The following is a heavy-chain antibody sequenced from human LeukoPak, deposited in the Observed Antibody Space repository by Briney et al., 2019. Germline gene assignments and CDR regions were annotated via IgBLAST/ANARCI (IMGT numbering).Heavy chain of an antibody. Sequence: SETLSLTCAVYGGSFSGYYWSWIRQPSGKGLEWIGEINHSGSTNYNPSLKSRVTISLDTSKNQFSLKLSSVTAADTAVYYCARALGSGGYFDYWGQGTLVTVSS. D-gene: IGHD2-15*01. CDR1: GGSFSGYY. CDR3: ARALGSGGYFDY. V-gene: IGHV4-34*01. CDR2: INHSGST. J-gene: IGHJ4*02.